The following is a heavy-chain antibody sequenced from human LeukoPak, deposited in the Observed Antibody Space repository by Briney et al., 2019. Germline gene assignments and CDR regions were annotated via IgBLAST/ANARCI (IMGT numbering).Heavy chain of an antibody. D-gene: IGHD3-9*01. CDR3: AKGRLRYFDWSAYDY. V-gene: IGHV3-30*02. CDR1: GFTFSSYG. Sequence: GGSLRLSCAASGFTFSSYGMHWVRQAPGKGLEWVAFIRYDGSIKYYVDSVKGRFTISRDNSKNTLYLEMSTLRAEDTAIYYCAKGRLRYFDWSAYDYWGQGTLVTVSS. J-gene: IGHJ4*02. CDR2: IRYDGSIK.